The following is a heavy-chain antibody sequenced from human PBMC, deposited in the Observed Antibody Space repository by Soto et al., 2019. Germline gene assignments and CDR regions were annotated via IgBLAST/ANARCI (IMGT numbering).Heavy chain of an antibody. D-gene: IGHD2-15*01. CDR3: ACLRGKRGSTIDY. J-gene: IGHJ4*02. Sequence: SETLSLTCIISGDSTSNYYWSWIRQSPGKGLEWIGYISYSGNTNYNPSLKSRVTISVDTSKDQLSLKVTSVTAADTAMYYCACLRGKRGSTIDYWGQGNQVTVSS. CDR1: GDSTSNYY. CDR2: ISYSGNT. V-gene: IGHV4-59*01.